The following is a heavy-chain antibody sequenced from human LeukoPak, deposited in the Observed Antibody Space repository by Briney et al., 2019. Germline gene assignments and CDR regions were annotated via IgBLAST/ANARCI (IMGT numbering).Heavy chain of an antibody. Sequence: GGSLRLSCAASGFTFSSYAMSWVRQAPGKGPEWVSAISGSGGSTYYADSVKGRFTISRDNSKNTLYLQMNSLRAEDTAVYYCAKATIFGVVITHPDAFDIWGQGTMVTVSS. CDR1: GFTFSSYA. V-gene: IGHV3-23*01. J-gene: IGHJ3*02. CDR3: AKATIFGVVITHPDAFDI. CDR2: ISGSGGST. D-gene: IGHD3-3*01.